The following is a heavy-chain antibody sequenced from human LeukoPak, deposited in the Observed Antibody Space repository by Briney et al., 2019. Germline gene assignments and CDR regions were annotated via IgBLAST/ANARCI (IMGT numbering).Heavy chain of an antibody. CDR2: INHSGST. Sequence: SETLSLTCGVDGESFSGYYWSWIRQPPGKGLEWIGEINHSGSTNYNPSLKSRVTISVDTSKNQFSLKLSSVTAADTAVYYCARDGAVANNFDCWGQGTLVTVSS. CDR3: ARDGAVANNFDC. D-gene: IGHD6-19*01. J-gene: IGHJ4*02. CDR1: GESFSGYY. V-gene: IGHV4-34*01.